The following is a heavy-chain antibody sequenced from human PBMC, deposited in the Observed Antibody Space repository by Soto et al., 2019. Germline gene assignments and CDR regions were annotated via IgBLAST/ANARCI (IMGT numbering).Heavy chain of an antibody. CDR3: AKDVHYDSCGGLDY. V-gene: IGHV3-23*01. CDR2: IRGGGGDK. D-gene: IGHD3-22*01. Sequence: GGSLRLSCTTSGFTFENFAMGWVRQAPGRGLEWVSAIRGGGGDKYYADSVKGRFIIARDNSKNTVYLEVNGLRTEDTAVYYCAKDVHYDSCGGLDYWGQGTLVTVSS. J-gene: IGHJ4*02. CDR1: GFTFENFA.